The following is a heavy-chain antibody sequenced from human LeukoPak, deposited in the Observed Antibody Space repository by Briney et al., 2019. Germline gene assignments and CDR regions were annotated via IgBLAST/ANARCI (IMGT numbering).Heavy chain of an antibody. V-gene: IGHV3-66*01. Sequence: PGESLRLSCAASGFTVITSYMSWVRQAPGKGLEWVSVIFREGTTYYADSVKGRFTISRDNSKNTLYLQMNTLRAGDTAMYYCTKTGGPWDWGQGTLVTVSS. J-gene: IGHJ4*02. CDR1: GFTVITSY. D-gene: IGHD7-27*01. CDR2: IFREGTT. CDR3: TKTGGPWD.